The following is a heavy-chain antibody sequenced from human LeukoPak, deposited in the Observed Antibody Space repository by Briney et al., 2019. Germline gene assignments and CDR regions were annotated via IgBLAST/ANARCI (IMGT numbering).Heavy chain of an antibody. CDR2: IIPILGIA. V-gene: IGHV1-69*04. D-gene: IGHD2-15*01. CDR1: GGTFSSYT. CDR3: ARDRGYCSGGSCYSSGNYYYYMDV. J-gene: IGHJ6*03. Sequence: SVKVSCKASGGTFSSYTISWVRQAPGQGLEWMGRIIPILGIAHYAQKFQGRVTITADKSTSTAYMELSSLRSEDTAVYYCARDRGYCSGGSCYSSGNYYYYMDVWGKGTTVTVSS.